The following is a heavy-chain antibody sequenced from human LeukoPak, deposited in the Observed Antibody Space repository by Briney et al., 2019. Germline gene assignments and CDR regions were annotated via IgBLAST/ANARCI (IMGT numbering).Heavy chain of an antibody. CDR1: GGSFSGYY. CDR3: ARVIQLWSGGADY. V-gene: IGHV4-34*01. J-gene: IGHJ4*02. CDR2: INHSGST. Sequence: SETLSLTCAVYGGSFSGYYWSWIRQPPGKGLEWIGEINHSGSTNYNPSLKSRVTISVDTSKNQFSLKLSSVTAADTAVCYCARVIQLWSGGADYWGQGTLVTVSS. D-gene: IGHD5-18*01.